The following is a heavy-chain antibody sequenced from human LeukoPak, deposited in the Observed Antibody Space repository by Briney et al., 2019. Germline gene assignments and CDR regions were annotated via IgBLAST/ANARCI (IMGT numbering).Heavy chain of an antibody. J-gene: IGHJ3*02. Sequence: GASVKVTCKASGYSFTGYYMHWVRQTPGQGLEWMGWITPNSGGTNYAQKFQGRVTMTSDTSISTAYMELSRLRSNDTAVYYCASVYRWLQPNDAFDIWGQGTMVTVSS. CDR3: ASVYRWLQPNDAFDI. V-gene: IGHV1-2*02. CDR2: ITPNSGGT. CDR1: GYSFTGYY. D-gene: IGHD5-18*01.